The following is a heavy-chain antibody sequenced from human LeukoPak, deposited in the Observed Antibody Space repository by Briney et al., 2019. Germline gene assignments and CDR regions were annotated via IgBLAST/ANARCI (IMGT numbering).Heavy chain of an antibody. CDR1: GFIFSSYE. V-gene: IGHV3-23*01. D-gene: IGHD3-22*01. CDR3: ARKGYYYDSSAYYSFDY. Sequence: GGSLRLSCAASGFIFSSYETNWVRQAPGKGLEWVSAISASGGSTYYADSVKGRFTIYRDNSKNTLHLQMNSLRAEDTAVYYCARKGYYYDSSAYYSFDYWGQGTLVTVSS. CDR2: ISASGGST. J-gene: IGHJ4*02.